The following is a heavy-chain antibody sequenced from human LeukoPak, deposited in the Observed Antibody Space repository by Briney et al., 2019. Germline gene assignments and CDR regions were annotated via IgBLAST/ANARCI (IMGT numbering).Heavy chain of an antibody. CDR2: ISGSNDNT. J-gene: IGHJ4*02. Sequence: GGSLRLSCAASGFTFSSYAMSWVRQAPGKGLEWVSSISGSNDNTYYADSVKDRFTISRDNSKNTPSLQMNSLRAEDTAVYYCARDEYKADAYWGQGTLVTVSS. D-gene: IGHD2/OR15-2a*01. V-gene: IGHV3-23*01. CDR3: ARDEYKADAY. CDR1: GFTFSSYA.